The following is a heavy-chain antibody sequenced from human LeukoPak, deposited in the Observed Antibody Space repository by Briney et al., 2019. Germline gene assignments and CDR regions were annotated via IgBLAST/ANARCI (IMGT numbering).Heavy chain of an antibody. CDR3: ARGPLYFDY. Sequence: GASVKVSCKASGYTFTGFYMYWVRQAPGQGLEWMGWINPNSGGTNYAQKFQGRVTMTRDTSISTAYMEPSRLRSDDTAVFYCARGPLYFDYWGQGTLVTVSS. J-gene: IGHJ4*02. CDR2: INPNSGGT. V-gene: IGHV1-2*02. CDR1: GYTFTGFY.